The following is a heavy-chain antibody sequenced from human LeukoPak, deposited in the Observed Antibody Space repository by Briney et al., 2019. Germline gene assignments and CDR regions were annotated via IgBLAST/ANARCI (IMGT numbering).Heavy chain of an antibody. V-gene: IGHV3-23*01. CDR3: AKDPSGGNKDYYYYYMDV. CDR1: GFTFSSYA. D-gene: IGHD4-23*01. Sequence: PGGSLRLSCAASGFTFSSYAMSWVRQAPGKGLEWVSAISGSGGSTYYADSVKGRFTISRDNSKNTLYLQMNSLRAEDTAVYYCAKDPSGGNKDYYYYYMDVWGKGTTVTVSS. CDR2: ISGSGGST. J-gene: IGHJ6*03.